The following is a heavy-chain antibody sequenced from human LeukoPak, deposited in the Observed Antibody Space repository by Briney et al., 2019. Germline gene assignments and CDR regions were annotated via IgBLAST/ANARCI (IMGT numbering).Heavy chain of an antibody. J-gene: IGHJ6*03. CDR2: IRSKAYGGTT. V-gene: IGHV3-49*04. CDR1: GFTFSNYA. D-gene: IGHD3-10*01. CDR3: TRGYYASGGFPGYYYYYMDV. Sequence: GGSLRLSCAASGFTFSNYAMRWVRQAPGKGLEWVGFIRSKAYGGTTEYAASVKGRFTISRDDSKSIAYLQVNSLKTEDTAVYYCTRGYYASGGFPGYYYYYMDVWGKGTTVTISS.